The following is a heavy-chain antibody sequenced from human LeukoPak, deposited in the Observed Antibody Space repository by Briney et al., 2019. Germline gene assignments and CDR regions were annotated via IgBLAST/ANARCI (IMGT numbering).Heavy chain of an antibody. V-gene: IGHV4-34*01. Sequence: SETLSLTCAVYGGSFSGYYWSWIRQPPGKGLEWIGEINHSGSTNYNPSLKSRVTISVDTSKNQFSLKLSSVTAADTAVYYCARRGIAARVPNFDYWGQGTLVTVFS. CDR2: INHSGST. CDR1: GGSFSGYY. CDR3: ARRGIAARVPNFDY. D-gene: IGHD6-6*01. J-gene: IGHJ4*02.